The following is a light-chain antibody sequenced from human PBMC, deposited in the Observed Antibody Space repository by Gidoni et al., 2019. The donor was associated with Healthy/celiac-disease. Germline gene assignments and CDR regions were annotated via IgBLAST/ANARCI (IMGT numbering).Light chain of an antibody. V-gene: IGKV1-5*03. J-gene: IGKJ1*01. CDR1: QSISSW. Sequence: DIKMTQSPSTLAAAVGDRVTSTCRASQSISSWLAWYQQKPGKAPKLLIYKASSLESGVPSRFSGSGSGTEFTLTISSLQPDDFATYYCQQYNSFPLTFGQGTKVEIK. CDR3: QQYNSFPLT. CDR2: KAS.